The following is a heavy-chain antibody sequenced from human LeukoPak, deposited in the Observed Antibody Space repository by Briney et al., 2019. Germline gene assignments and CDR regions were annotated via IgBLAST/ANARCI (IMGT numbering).Heavy chain of an antibody. J-gene: IGHJ1*01. V-gene: IGHV1-2*02. Sequence: GASVKVSCKASGYTFTGYNIHWVRQAPGQGLEWMGWINPNSGGTNYAQKFQGRVTMTRDTSISTAYMELSRLRSDDTAVYYCARDGVGYYDSSGYYYFQHWGQGTLVTVSS. CDR3: ARDGVGYYDSSGYYYFQH. D-gene: IGHD3-22*01. CDR1: GYTFTGYN. CDR2: INPNSGGT.